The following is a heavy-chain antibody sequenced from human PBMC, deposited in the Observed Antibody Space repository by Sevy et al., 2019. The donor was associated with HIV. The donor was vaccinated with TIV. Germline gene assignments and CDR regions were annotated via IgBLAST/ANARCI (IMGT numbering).Heavy chain of an antibody. CDR3: ARAVDYYDSGGLYY. V-gene: IGHV3-21*05. J-gene: IGHJ4*02. CDR1: GFTFSDYD. Sequence: GGSLRLSCAASGFTFSDYDMNWVRQAPGKGLEWVSFISSRSSYIYYADSLKGRVTISRDNAYNSLFLQMHSRRAEDTAVDYCARAVDYYDSGGLYYWGQGALVTVSS. D-gene: IGHD3-22*01. CDR2: ISSRSSYI.